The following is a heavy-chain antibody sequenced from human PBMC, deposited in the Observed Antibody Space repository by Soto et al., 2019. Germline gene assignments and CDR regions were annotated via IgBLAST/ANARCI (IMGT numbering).Heavy chain of an antibody. J-gene: IGHJ4*02. CDR1: AGSISGYY. Sequence: SETLSLTCTVSAGSISGYYWTWIRQPPGKGLEWIGNIFYSGSTNYNPSLKSRVTMSVDTSKNQFSLKLSSVTAADTAVYYCGRRGAPAGKTILASGGQGTLVTVSS. CDR2: IFYSGST. CDR3: GRRGAPAGKTILAS. D-gene: IGHD6-13*01. V-gene: IGHV4-59*08.